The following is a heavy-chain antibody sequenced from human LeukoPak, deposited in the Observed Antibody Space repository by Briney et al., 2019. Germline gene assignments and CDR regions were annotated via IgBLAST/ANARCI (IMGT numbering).Heavy chain of an antibody. D-gene: IGHD5-18*01. V-gene: IGHV1-2*02. CDR2: INPNSGGT. J-gene: IGHJ4*02. CDR1: GYTFTGYY. Sequence: ASVKVSCKASGYTFTGYYMHWVRQAPGQGLEWMGWINPNSGGTSYAQKFQGRVTMTRDTSISTAYMELSRLRSDDTAVYYCARVRSDTAMAYFDYWGQGTLVTVSS. CDR3: ARVRSDTAMAYFDY.